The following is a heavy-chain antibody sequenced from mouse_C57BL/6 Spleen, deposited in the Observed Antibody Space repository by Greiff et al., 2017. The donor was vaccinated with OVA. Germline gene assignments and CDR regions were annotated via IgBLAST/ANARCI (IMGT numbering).Heavy chain of an antibody. Sequence: QVQLQQPGAELVKPGASVTLSCKASGYPFTSYWMHWVKQRPGQGLEWIGMIHPNSGSTNYNEKFKSKATLTVDKSSSTAYLQLSSLTSEDSAVYYCARPFYGNYYFDYWGQGTTLTVSS. CDR1: GYPFTSYW. J-gene: IGHJ2*01. V-gene: IGHV1-64*01. D-gene: IGHD2-1*01. CDR2: IHPNSGST. CDR3: ARPFYGNYYFDY.